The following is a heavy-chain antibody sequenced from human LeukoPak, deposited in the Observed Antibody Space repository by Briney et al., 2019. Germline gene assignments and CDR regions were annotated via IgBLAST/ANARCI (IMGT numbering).Heavy chain of an antibody. CDR1: GGSISSSSYY. D-gene: IGHD3-10*01. V-gene: IGHV4-39*01. CDR3: ARHGRTGSGSSRKTLNWFDP. Sequence: SETLSLTCTVSGGSISSSSYYWGWIRQPPGKGLEWIGSIYYSGSTYYNPSLKSRVTISVDTSKNQFSLKLSSVTAADTAVYYCARHGRTGSGSSRKTLNWFDPWGQGTLVTVSS. CDR2: IYYSGST. J-gene: IGHJ5*02.